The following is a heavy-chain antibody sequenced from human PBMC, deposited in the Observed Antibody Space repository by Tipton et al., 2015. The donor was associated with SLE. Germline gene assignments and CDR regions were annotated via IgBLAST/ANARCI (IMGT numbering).Heavy chain of an antibody. J-gene: IGHJ5*02. CDR1: GFTFSSYA. V-gene: IGHV3-30-3*01. D-gene: IGHD3-9*01. Sequence: SLRLSCAASGFTFSSYAMHWVRQAPGKGLEWVAVISYDGSNKYYADSVKGRFTISRDNSKNTLYLQMNSLRAEDTAVYYCARAQKGGYFDWLSHWGQGTLVTVSS. CDR3: ARAQKGGYFDWLSH. CDR2: ISYDGSNK.